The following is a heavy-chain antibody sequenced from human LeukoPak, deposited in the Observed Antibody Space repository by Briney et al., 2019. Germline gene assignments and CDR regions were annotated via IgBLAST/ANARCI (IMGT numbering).Heavy chain of an antibody. CDR3: GRDWGSWVDF. Sequence: GGSLRLSCVVSGFTFSSYGMHWVRQAPGKGLEWVAVIWYDGSKKYYADSVKGRFTISRDNSKNTLYLQMNSLRAEDMAVYYCGRDWGSWVDFWGQGTLVIVS. CDR2: IWYDGSKK. J-gene: IGHJ4*02. V-gene: IGHV3-33*01. D-gene: IGHD7-27*01. CDR1: GFTFSSYG.